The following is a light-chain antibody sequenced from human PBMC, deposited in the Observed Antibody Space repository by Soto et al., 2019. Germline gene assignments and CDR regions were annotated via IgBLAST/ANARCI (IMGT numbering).Light chain of an antibody. J-gene: IGKJ1*01. CDR3: QQYNNWPPWT. CDR1: QSLRTD. CDR2: GAS. Sequence: EIVMTQSPATLSVSPGERATLSCRASQSLRTDLAWYQQKSGQPPRLLIYGASTRATGIPARFSGSGSGSEFTLTINSLQSEDFAVYYCQQYNNWPPWTFGPGTKVDIK. V-gene: IGKV3-15*01.